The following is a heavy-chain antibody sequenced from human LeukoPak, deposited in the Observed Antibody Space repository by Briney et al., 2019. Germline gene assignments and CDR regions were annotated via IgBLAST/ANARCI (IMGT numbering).Heavy chain of an antibody. CDR1: GVSFSSYT. Sequence: GGSLRLSCAASGVSFSSYTMMWVRQAPGKGLEWVSATSGSGGATNYADSVKGRFTISRDNAKNTLYLQMDSLRVEDTAVYYCARGSHCGGDCYSLFESWGQGTLATVSS. J-gene: IGHJ1*01. V-gene: IGHV3-23*01. D-gene: IGHD2-21*02. CDR3: ARGSHCGGDCYSLFES. CDR2: TSGSGGAT.